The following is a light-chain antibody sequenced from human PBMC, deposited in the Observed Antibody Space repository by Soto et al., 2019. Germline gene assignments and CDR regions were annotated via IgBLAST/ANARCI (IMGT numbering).Light chain of an antibody. CDR1: SSDVGGYNS. V-gene: IGLV2-14*01. CDR2: EVN. Sequence: QSSLTEPSSVSGSPGHSITISCTGTSSDVGGYNSVSWYQQHPGKAPKLIIYEVNNRPSGVSNRFSGSKSGNTASLTISGLQAEEEAEYYCNSYTSSTTYVFGTGTKVTVL. J-gene: IGLJ1*01. CDR3: NSYTSSTTYV.